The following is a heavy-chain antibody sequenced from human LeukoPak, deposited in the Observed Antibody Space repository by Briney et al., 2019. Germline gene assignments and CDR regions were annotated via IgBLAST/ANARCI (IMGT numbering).Heavy chain of an antibody. Sequence: PGGSLRLSCAASGFTFSSYSMLWVRQAPGKGLEWVSYISSSSSTIYYADSVKGRFTISRDNAKNSLYLQMNSLRTEDTALYYCAKDWCSGGSCYYYYMDVWGKGTTVTVSS. CDR3: AKDWCSGGSCYYYYMDV. J-gene: IGHJ6*03. CDR2: ISSSSSTI. CDR1: GFTFSSYS. D-gene: IGHD2-15*01. V-gene: IGHV3-48*01.